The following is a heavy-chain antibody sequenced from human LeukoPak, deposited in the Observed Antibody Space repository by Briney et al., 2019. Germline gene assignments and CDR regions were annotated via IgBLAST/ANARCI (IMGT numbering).Heavy chain of an antibody. CDR1: GFTFSDFW. D-gene: IGHD6-19*01. CDR2: INRDGSDK. CDR3: ARDVGRGWFDY. Sequence: PGGSLRLSCSASGFTFSDFWMTWVRQAPGKGLEWVGNINRDGSDKSSVDSVDSVKGRFTISRDSAKNSVYLHMNSLRAEDTAVYYCARDVGRGWFDYWGQGSPVTVSS. J-gene: IGHJ4*02. V-gene: IGHV3-7*01.